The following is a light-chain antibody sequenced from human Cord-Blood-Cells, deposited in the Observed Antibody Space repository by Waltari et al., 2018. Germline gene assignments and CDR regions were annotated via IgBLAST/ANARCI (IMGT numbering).Light chain of an antibody. J-gene: IGLJ1*01. Sequence: QSALTQPRPVSGSPGQSVTISCTGTSSDVGGYNHVSWYQQHPGKAPKLMIYDVSKRPSGVPDRFSGSKSGNTAALTISGLQAEDEADYYCCSYAGSYTFVVGTGTKVTVL. CDR3: CSYAGSYTFV. CDR2: DVS. V-gene: IGLV2-11*01. CDR1: SSDVGGYNH.